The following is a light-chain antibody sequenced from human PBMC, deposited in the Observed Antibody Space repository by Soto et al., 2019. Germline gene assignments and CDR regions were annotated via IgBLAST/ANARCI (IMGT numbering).Light chain of an antibody. CDR3: QQRSNWPPLT. Sequence: EIVLTQSPATLSLSPGERATLSCRASQSVRSYLAWYQQKPGQAPRLLIYDASNRATGIPARFSGSGSGTDFTLTISSLEPEDSAVYYCQQRSNWPPLTFGGGTKVEIK. CDR2: DAS. J-gene: IGKJ4*01. CDR1: QSVRSY. V-gene: IGKV3-11*01.